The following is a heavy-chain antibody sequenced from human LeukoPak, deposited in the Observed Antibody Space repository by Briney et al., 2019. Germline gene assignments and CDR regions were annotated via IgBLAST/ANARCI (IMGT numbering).Heavy chain of an antibody. D-gene: IGHD5-24*01. Sequence: GGSLRLSCAASGFSFSSYWMSWVRQAPGKGLEWVANIKQDGSEKYYVDSVKGRFTISRDNAKNSLYLQMNSLRAEDTAVYYCARDPGRWLQFSHFDYWGQGTLVTVSS. V-gene: IGHV3-7*01. CDR2: IKQDGSEK. CDR3: ARDPGRWLQFSHFDY. J-gene: IGHJ4*02. CDR1: GFSFSSYW.